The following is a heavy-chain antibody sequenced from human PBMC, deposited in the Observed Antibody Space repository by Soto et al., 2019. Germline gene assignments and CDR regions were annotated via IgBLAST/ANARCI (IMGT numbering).Heavy chain of an antibody. Sequence: QVQLVQSGAEVKKPGASVKVSCKASGYTFSTFGISWVRQAPGQGLEWMGWMSPNNGNTNYARKFQGRVTRNTDTTTRTAYMERRSLKSDDPAVYYCAIDPGGATGFDPWGQGTLVTVSS. CDR3: AIDPGGATGFDP. V-gene: IGHV1-18*04. D-gene: IGHD1-1*01. CDR1: GYTFSTFG. J-gene: IGHJ5*02. CDR2: MSPNNGNT.